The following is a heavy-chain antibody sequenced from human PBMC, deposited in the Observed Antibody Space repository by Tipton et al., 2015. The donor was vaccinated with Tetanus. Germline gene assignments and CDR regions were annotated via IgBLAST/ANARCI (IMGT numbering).Heavy chain of an antibody. D-gene: IGHD3-10*01. CDR2: IWYDGSDK. CDR1: GFTFRNYG. V-gene: IGHV3-33*06. J-gene: IGHJ4*02. CDR3: AKGSSRGMDIPLDY. Sequence: SLRLSCAASGFTFRNYGMHWVRQAPGKGLEWLAVIWYDGSDKYYADSVKGRVTMSRDNPKNMLYLQMNSLRAEDTAVYYCAKGSSRGMDIPLDYWGQGTLVTVSS.